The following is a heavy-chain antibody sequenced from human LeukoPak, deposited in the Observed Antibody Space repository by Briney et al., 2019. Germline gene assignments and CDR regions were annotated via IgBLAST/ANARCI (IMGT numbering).Heavy chain of an antibody. J-gene: IGHJ6*02. CDR3: AKDRKQWLVLGLYYYYGMDV. CDR1: GFTFSSYA. D-gene: IGHD6-19*01. Sequence: GGSLRLSCAASGFTFSSYAMSWVRQAPGKGLEWVSAISGSGGSTYYADSVKGRFTISRDYSKNTLYLQMNSLRAEDTAVYYCAKDRKQWLVLGLYYYYGMDVWGQGTTVTVSS. CDR2: ISGSGGST. V-gene: IGHV3-23*01.